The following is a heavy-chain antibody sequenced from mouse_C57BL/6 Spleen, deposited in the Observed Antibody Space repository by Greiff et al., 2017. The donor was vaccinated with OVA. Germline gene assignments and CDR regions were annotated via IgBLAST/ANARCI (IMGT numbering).Heavy chain of an antibody. J-gene: IGHJ4*01. CDR3: ARSGVAMDY. CDR1: GYAFTNYL. CDR2: INPGSGGT. D-gene: IGHD3-1*01. V-gene: IGHV1-54*01. Sequence: VQLQESGAELVRPGTSVKVSCKASGYAFTNYLIEWVKQRPGPGLEWIGVINPGSGGTNYNEKFKGKATLTADKSSSTAYMQLSSLTSEDSAVYFCARSGVAMDYWGQGTSVTVSS.